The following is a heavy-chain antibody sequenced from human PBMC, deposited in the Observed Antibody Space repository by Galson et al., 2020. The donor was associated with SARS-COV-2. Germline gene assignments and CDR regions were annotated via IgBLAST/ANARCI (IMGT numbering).Heavy chain of an antibody. J-gene: IGHJ4*02. D-gene: IGHD3-9*01. V-gene: IGHV5-51*01. CDR1: GYSFTTYW. CDR3: ARGGRITTFWHFDY. Sequence: GESLKISCKVSGYSFTTYWIAWVRQMPGKGLEWMGIIYPGDSDTRYSPSFQGQVTISADKSTSTAYLQWSSLKASDTAMYYCARGGRITTFWHFDYWGQGTLVTVSS. CDR2: IYPGDSDT.